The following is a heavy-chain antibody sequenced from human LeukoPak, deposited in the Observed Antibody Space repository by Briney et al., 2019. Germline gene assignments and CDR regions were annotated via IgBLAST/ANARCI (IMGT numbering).Heavy chain of an antibody. Sequence: PGGSLRLSCAASGFTFDDYAMHWVRQAPGKGLEWVSGISWNSGSIGYADSVKGRFTISRDNAKNSLYLQLNSLRAEDTAVYYCARDSWSDTAMENGYWGQGTLVTVSS. D-gene: IGHD5-18*01. V-gene: IGHV3-9*01. CDR1: GFTFDDYA. CDR3: ARDSWSDTAMENGY. J-gene: IGHJ4*02. CDR2: ISWNSGSI.